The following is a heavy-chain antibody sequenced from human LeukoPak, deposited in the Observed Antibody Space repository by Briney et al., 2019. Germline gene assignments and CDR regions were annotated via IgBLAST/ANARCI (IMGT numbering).Heavy chain of an antibody. CDR2: ISYDGSNK. CDR3: AKFDSHPTPYDAFDI. D-gene: IGHD2-21*01. V-gene: IGHV3-30*18. Sequence: PGGSLRLSCAASGFTFSSYGMHWVRQAPGKGLEWVAVISYDGSNKYYADSVKGRFPISRDNSKNTLYLQMNSLRAEDTAVYYCAKFDSHPTPYDAFDIWGQGTMVTVSS. J-gene: IGHJ3*02. CDR1: GFTFSSYG.